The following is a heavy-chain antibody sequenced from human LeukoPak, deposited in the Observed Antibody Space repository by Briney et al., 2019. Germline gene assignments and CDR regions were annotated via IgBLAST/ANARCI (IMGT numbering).Heavy chain of an antibody. D-gene: IGHD3-10*01. Sequence: ASVKVSCKASGYTFTSYGISWVRQAPGQGLEWMGWISAYNGNTNYAQKFQGWVTMTRDTSISTAYMELSRLRSDDTAVYYCARSSNDLWFGTSTPFDYWGQGTLVTVSS. CDR2: ISAYNGNT. CDR3: ARSSNDLWFGTSTPFDY. J-gene: IGHJ4*02. V-gene: IGHV1-18*01. CDR1: GYTFTSYG.